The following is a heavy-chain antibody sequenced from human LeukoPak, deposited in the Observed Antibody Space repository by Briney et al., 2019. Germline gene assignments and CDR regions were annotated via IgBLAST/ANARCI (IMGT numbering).Heavy chain of an antibody. CDR1: GGSISSYY. D-gene: IGHD5-18*01. J-gene: IGHJ4*02. CDR2: IYYSGST. Sequence: PSETLSLTCTVSGGSISSYYWSWIRQPPGKGLEWIGYIYYSGSTNYNPSLKSRVTISVDTSKNQFSLKLSSVTAADTAVYYCAKALSLRGYSYGYPEDYWGQGTLVTVSS. CDR3: AKALSLRGYSYGYPEDY. V-gene: IGHV4-59*01.